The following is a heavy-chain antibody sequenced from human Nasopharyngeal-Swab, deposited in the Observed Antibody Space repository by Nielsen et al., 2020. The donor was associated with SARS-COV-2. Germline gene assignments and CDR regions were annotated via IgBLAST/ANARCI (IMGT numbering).Heavy chain of an antibody. V-gene: IGHV3-21*01. CDR2: ISSRSSNI. CDR1: GFVFSIYG. Sequence: GGSLRLSCAVSGFVFSIYGMNWVCQAQGKGLEWVSSISSRSSNIYYADSVKGRFTISRDNAKNSLYLQMNSLRAEDTAVYYCARDIGGGRYGSDYWGQGTLVTVSS. D-gene: IGHD3-16*01. J-gene: IGHJ4*02. CDR3: ARDIGGGRYGSDY.